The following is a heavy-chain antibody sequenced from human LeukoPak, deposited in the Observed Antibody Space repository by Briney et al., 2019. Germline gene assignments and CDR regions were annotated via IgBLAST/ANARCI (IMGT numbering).Heavy chain of an antibody. V-gene: IGHV4-39*01. CDR2: ISYSGSTT. J-gene: IGHJ5*02. CDR3: ARVPKETMVRGVRSRRWFDP. CDR1: GGSISSSSVY. Sequence: PSETLSLTCTVSGGSISSSSVYWGWIRQPPGKGLEWIATISYSGSTTSYNPSLKSRVTISVDTSKNQFSLKLNSVTAADTAVYYCARVPKETMVRGVRSRRWFDPWGQGTLVTVSS. D-gene: IGHD3-10*01.